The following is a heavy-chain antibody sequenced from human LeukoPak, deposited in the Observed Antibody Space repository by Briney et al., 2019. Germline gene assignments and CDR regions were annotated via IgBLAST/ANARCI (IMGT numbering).Heavy chain of an antibody. V-gene: IGHV4-59*12. CDR1: GXSISTFY. J-gene: IGHJ4*02. Sequence: SETLSLTCTVSGXSISTFYWSWIRQPPGKGLEWIGYIYYSGTTNYNPSLKSRVTISVDTSKNQFSLNLSSVTAADTAVYYCARRSPGYSYSIDSWGQGTLVTVSS. CDR2: IYYSGTT. CDR3: ARRSPGYSYSIDS. D-gene: IGHD5-18*01.